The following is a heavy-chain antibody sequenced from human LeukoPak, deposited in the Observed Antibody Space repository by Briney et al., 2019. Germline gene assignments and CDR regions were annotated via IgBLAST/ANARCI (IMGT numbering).Heavy chain of an antibody. D-gene: IGHD6-19*01. CDR2: ISYDGSNK. CDR1: GFTFSSYA. CDR3: AKDWGGIAVAGDGAFDI. J-gene: IGHJ3*02. Sequence: PGGSLRLSCAASGFTFSSYAMHWVRQAPGKGLEWVAVISYDGSNKYYADSVKGRFTISRDNSKNTLYLQMNSLRAEDTAVYYCAKDWGGIAVAGDGAFDIWGQGTMVTVSS. V-gene: IGHV3-30-3*01.